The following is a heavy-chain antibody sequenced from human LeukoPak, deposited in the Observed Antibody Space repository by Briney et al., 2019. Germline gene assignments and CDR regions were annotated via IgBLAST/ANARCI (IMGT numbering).Heavy chain of an antibody. CDR2: ISSSSGTI. Sequence: GGSLRLSCAASGFTFSSYWMNWARQAPGKGLEWVSYISSSSGTIYYADSVKGRFIISRDNAKNSLYLQMNSLRAEDTAVYYCARRSCSDGSCSKPGDYWGQGTLVTVPS. V-gene: IGHV3-48*01. CDR1: GFTFSSYW. CDR3: ARRSCSDGSCSKPGDY. J-gene: IGHJ4*02. D-gene: IGHD2-15*01.